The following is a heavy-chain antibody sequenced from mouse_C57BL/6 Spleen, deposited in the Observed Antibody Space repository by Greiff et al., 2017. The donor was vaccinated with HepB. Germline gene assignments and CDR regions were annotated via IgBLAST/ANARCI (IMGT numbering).Heavy chain of an antibody. V-gene: IGHV1-62-2*01. CDR2: FYPGSGSI. CDR3: ARHDGYYYGSSYVSYAMDY. CDR1: GYTFTEYT. D-gene: IGHD1-1*01. Sequence: QVQLQQSGAELVKPGASVKLSCKASGYTFTEYTIHWVKQRSGQGLEWIGWFYPGSGSIKYNEKFKDKATLTADKSSSTVYMELSRLTSEDSAGYFCARHDGYYYGSSYVSYAMDYWGQGTSVTVSS. J-gene: IGHJ4*01.